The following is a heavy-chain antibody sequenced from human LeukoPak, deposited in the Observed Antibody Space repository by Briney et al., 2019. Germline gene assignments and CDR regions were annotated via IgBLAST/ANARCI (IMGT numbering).Heavy chain of an antibody. J-gene: IGHJ4*02. Sequence: GGSLRLSCAASGFTFSSYSMNWVGQAPGKGLEWVSSISSSSSYIYYADSVKGRFTISRDNAKNSLYLQMNSLRAEDTAVYYCARDRDSSGWYDYWGQGTLVTVSS. CDR2: ISSSSSYI. V-gene: IGHV3-21*01. D-gene: IGHD6-19*01. CDR3: ARDRDSSGWYDY. CDR1: GFTFSSYS.